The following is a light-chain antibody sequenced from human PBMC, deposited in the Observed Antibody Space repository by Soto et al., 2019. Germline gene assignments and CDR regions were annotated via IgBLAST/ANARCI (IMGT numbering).Light chain of an antibody. CDR3: QQYANWPPVT. V-gene: IGKV3-15*01. CDR2: SAS. Sequence: IVMTQSPATLSVSPGERVTLSCRASQSVSNKLAWYQQKPGQAPRLLIYSASTRATDIPARFSGSGSGTEFTLTISSLQSEDFAVYYCQQYANWPPVTFGQGTRLDIK. J-gene: IGKJ5*01. CDR1: QSVSNK.